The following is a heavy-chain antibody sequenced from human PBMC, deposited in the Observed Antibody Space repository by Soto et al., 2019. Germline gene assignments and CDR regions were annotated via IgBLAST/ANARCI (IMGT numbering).Heavy chain of an antibody. J-gene: IGHJ4*02. CDR3: ARDLNSLTLNPVDIVATWLY. CDR1: GYTFTSYG. CDR2: ISAYNGNT. V-gene: IGHV1-18*01. Sequence: GASVKVSCKASGYTFTSYGISWVRQAPGQGLEWMGWISAYNGNTNYAQKLQGRVTMTTDTSTSTAYMELRSLRSDDTAVYYCARDLNSLTLNPVDIVATWLYWGQGALVTVSS. D-gene: IGHD5-12*01.